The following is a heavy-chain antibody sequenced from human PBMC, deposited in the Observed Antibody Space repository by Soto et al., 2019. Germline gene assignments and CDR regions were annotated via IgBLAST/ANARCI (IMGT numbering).Heavy chain of an antibody. V-gene: IGHV4-30-4*01. CDR1: GGSISSGDYF. D-gene: IGHD3-9*01. Sequence: QVQLQESGPGLVKPSQTLSLTCTVSGGSISSGDYFWSWIRQSPGKGLEWIGYISSIGSTYYNPSLKSLVSVSRDTSKNQFSLKLSYVTTTDTAVYYCARGLVIRPYYYHGMDVWGQGTTVTVSS. J-gene: IGHJ6*02. CDR2: ISSIGST. CDR3: ARGLVIRPYYYHGMDV.